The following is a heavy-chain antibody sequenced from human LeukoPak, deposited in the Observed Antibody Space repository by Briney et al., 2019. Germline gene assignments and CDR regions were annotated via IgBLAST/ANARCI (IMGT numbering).Heavy chain of an antibody. CDR2: IRYDGSTK. J-gene: IGHJ4*02. D-gene: IGHD3-10*01. CDR3: ALRGFGERKKHDY. CDR1: GFTFSTYG. Sequence: GGSLRLSCVPSGFTFSTYGIHWVREAPGKGLEWVAFIRYDGSTKQYADSVKGRFTISRDNSKNTLYLQMNSLRAEDTAVYYCALRGFGERKKHDYWGQGTLVTVSS. V-gene: IGHV3-30*02.